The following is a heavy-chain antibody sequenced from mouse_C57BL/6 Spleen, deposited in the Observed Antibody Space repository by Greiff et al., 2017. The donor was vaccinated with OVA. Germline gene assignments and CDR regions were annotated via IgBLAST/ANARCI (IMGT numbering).Heavy chain of an antibody. Sequence: VQLKESGPELVKPGASVKMSCKASGYTFTDYNMHWVKQSHGKSLEWIGYINPNNGGTSYNQKFKGKATLTVNKSSSTAYLELRSLTSEDAAIYYYARSWYGNYDYYAMDYWGQGTSVTVSS. CDR3: ARSWYGNYDYYAMDY. V-gene: IGHV1-22*01. CDR1: GYTFTDYN. J-gene: IGHJ4*01. D-gene: IGHD2-10*02. CDR2: INPNNGGT.